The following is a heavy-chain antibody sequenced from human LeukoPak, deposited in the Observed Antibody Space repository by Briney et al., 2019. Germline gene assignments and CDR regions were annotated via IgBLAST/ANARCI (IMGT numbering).Heavy chain of an antibody. Sequence: QSGGSLRLSCAASGFTFSTYTMHWVRQAPGKGLEWVAVIAYDGSNKYHADSVKGRFTISRDNSKNTMSLQMNSLRAEDTAVYYCARGRGEDYYYMDVWGKGTTVTVSS. J-gene: IGHJ6*03. CDR1: GFTFSTYT. CDR2: IAYDGSNK. V-gene: IGHV3-30*04. D-gene: IGHD3-10*01. CDR3: ARGRGEDYYYMDV.